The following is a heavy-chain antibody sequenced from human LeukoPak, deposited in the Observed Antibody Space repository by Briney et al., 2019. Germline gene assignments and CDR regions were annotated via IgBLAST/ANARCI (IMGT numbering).Heavy chain of an antibody. V-gene: IGHV3-21*01. CDR2: ISSSSSYI. D-gene: IGHD3-16*01. CDR1: GFTFSSYS. CDR3: ARDSTGGGFDY. Sequence: GGSLRLSCAASGFTFSSYSIDWVRQAPGKGLEWVSSISSSSSYIYYADSVKGRFTISRDNAKNSLYLQMNSLRAEDTVVYYCARDSTGGGFDYWGQGTLVTVSS. J-gene: IGHJ4*02.